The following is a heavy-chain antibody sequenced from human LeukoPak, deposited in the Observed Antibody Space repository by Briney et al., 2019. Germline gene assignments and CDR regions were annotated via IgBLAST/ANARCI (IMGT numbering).Heavy chain of an antibody. CDR2: ISGSGGSS. CDR3: AKEARSYGYYFDY. D-gene: IGHD5-18*01. CDR1: GFTFSSSA. Sequence: PGGSLRLSCAASGFTFSSSAMSWVRQAPGKGLEWVSAISGSGGSSYYADSVKGRFTVSRDNSKNTLYLQMNGLRAEDTAVYYCAKEARSYGYYFDYWGQGTLVTVSS. J-gene: IGHJ4*02. V-gene: IGHV3-23*01.